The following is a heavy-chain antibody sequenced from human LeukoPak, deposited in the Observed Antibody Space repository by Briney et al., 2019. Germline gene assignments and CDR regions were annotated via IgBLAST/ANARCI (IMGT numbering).Heavy chain of an antibody. V-gene: IGHV3-23*01. D-gene: IGHD3-3*01. J-gene: IGHJ5*02. CDR2: ISGSGDNT. CDR3: AKAPTASASKALRSPIDP. CDR1: GFTFSSYA. Sequence: PGGSLRLSCAASGFTFSSYAMSWVRQAPGKGLEWVSAISGSGDNTYYADSVKGRFTISRDNSKNTVYLQMNSLRAEDTAVYYCAKAPTASASKALRSPIDPWGQGTLVTASS.